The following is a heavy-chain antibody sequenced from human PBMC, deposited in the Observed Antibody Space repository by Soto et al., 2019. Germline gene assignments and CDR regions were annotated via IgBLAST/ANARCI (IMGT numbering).Heavy chain of an antibody. D-gene: IGHD3-10*01. Sequence: GGSRRLSGGASGFTFKSYGMSGLRQAPGKGWEWWANINQDGSEKYYEDSLKGRFSSSRDNAKNSLYLHMNSPRADDAAVYYCARESTIDWFGKSERGNNCFDPWGQGTLVTVSS. CDR1: GFTFKSYG. J-gene: IGHJ5*01. V-gene: IGHV3-7*03. CDR2: INQDGSEK. CDR3: ARESTIDWFGKSERGNNCFDP.